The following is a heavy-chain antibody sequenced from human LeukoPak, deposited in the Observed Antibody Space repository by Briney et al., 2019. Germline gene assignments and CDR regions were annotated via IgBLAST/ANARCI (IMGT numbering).Heavy chain of an antibody. V-gene: IGHV4-30-4*01. CDR1: GGSISSGNYY. CDR3: ARVEVRGVLDY. D-gene: IGHD3-10*01. CDR2: IYYSGST. Sequence: SETLSLTCTVSGGSISSGNYYWSWIRQPPGEGLEWIGYIYYSGSTYYNPSLKSRVTISVDSSKNQFSLKLSSVTAADTAVYYCARVEVRGVLDYWGQGTLVTVSS. J-gene: IGHJ4*02.